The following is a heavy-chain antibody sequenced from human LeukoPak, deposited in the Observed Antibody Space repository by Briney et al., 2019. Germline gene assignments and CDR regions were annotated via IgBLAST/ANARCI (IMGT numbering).Heavy chain of an antibody. J-gene: IGHJ4*02. CDR2: IYHSGST. Sequence: PSETLSLTCTVSGYSISSGYYWGWIRQPPGKGLEWIGSIYHSGSTYYNPSLKSRVTISVDTSKNQFSLKLSSVTAADTAVYYCARVLGHYYGSGGNDYWGQGTLVTVSS. D-gene: IGHD3-10*01. CDR3: ARVLGHYYGSGGNDY. CDR1: GYSISSGYY. V-gene: IGHV4-38-2*02.